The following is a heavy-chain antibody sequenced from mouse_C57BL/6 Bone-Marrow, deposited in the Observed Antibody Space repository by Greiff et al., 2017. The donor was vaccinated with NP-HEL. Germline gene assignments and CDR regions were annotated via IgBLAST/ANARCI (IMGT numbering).Heavy chain of an antibody. V-gene: IGHV1-64*01. J-gene: IGHJ2*01. Sequence: QVQLQQPGAELVKPGASVKLSCKASGYTFTSYWMHWVKQRPGQGLEWIGMIHPNSGSTNYNEKFKSKATLTVDKSSSTAYMQLSSLTSEDSAVYYCARYRGLESYYFDYWGQGTTLTVSS. CDR1: GYTFTSYW. CDR2: IHPNSGST. CDR3: ARYRGLESYYFDY.